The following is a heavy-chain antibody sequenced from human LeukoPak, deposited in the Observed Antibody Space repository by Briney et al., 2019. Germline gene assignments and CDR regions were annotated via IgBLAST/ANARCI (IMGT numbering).Heavy chain of an antibody. J-gene: IGHJ6*03. V-gene: IGHV3-23*01. D-gene: IGHD3-10*01. CDR1: GFTFSSYA. CDR2: ISGSGGST. Sequence: GGALRLSCAASGFTFSSYAMSWVRQAPGKGLEWVSAISGSGGSTYYADSVKGRFTISRDNSKNTLYLQMNSLRAEDTAVYYCAKCYYGSGSYGGLNYYYYYMDVWGKGTTVTVSS. CDR3: AKCYYGSGSYGGLNYYYYYMDV.